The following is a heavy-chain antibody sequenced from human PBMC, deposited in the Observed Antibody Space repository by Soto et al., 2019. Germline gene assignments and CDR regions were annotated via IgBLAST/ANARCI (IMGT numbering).Heavy chain of an antibody. CDR3: ARGQVVAAQH. V-gene: IGHV4-39*07. CDR2: IFYSGST. J-gene: IGHJ4*02. Sequence: PSETLSLTCTVSGGSISSSSYYWGWIRQPPGKGLEWIGSIFYSGSTYYNPSLKSRVTISVDRSKNQFSLKLSSVTAADTAVYYCARGQVVAAQHWGQGTLVTVS. D-gene: IGHD2-15*01. CDR1: GGSISSSSYY.